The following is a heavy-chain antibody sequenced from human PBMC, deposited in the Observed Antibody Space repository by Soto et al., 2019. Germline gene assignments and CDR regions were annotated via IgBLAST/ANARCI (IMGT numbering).Heavy chain of an antibody. Sequence: HTLSLTCAISGDSLFSNSAAWKWIRQSPSRGLEWLGRTSYRSKWYNDYAVSVKSRITINPDTSKNQLYLQLNSVTPEDTVVYYFASSDRNRLGFDYLGQGTLVTVSA. CDR1: GDSLFSNSAA. J-gene: IGHJ4*02. CDR3: ASSDRNRLGFDY. V-gene: IGHV6-1*01. D-gene: IGHD3-16*01. CDR2: TSYRSKWYN.